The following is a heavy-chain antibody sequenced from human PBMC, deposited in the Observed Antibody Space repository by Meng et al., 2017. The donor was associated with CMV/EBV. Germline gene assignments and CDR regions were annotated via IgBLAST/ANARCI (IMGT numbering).Heavy chain of an antibody. CDR3: AKGYQVLLYGAG. Sequence: GESLKISCAASGCTFSSYAMSWVRQAPGKGVEWGSAISASGGGTYYADSVKGRFIISRANSKNTLYLQMNSLRAEDTAVYYCAKGYQVLLYGAGWGRGTLVTVSS. D-gene: IGHD2/OR15-2a*01. CDR1: GCTFSSYA. CDR2: ISASGGGT. V-gene: IGHV3-23*01. J-gene: IGHJ4*02.